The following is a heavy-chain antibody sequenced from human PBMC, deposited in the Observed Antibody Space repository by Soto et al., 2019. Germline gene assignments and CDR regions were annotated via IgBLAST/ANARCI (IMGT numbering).Heavy chain of an antibody. V-gene: IGHV5-10-1*01. Sequence: PGAALKISGKGSVCSFTSYWMSWERQMPGKGLEWMGRIDPSDSYTNYSPSFQGHVTISADKSISTAYLQWSSLKASDTAMYYCARLQAAAGDNDLTFDYWGQGTLVTSPQ. CDR3: ARLQAAAGDNDLTFDY. CDR1: VCSFTSYW. CDR2: IDPSDSYT. D-gene: IGHD6-13*01. J-gene: IGHJ4*02.